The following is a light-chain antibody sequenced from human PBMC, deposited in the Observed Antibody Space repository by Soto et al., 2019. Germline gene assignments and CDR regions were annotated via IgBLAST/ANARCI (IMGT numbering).Light chain of an antibody. V-gene: IGKV3-15*01. J-gene: IGKJ5*01. CDR1: QNVFSN. CDR3: QQYNLWPPIT. Sequence: EIVMTQSPGTLSVSPGERATLSCRGSQNVFSNVAWYQQRPGQPPRLLISGASTRATGVSARFSASGSGTDFTLTITSLQSEDFAVYYCQQYNLWPPITFGQGTRLEIK. CDR2: GAS.